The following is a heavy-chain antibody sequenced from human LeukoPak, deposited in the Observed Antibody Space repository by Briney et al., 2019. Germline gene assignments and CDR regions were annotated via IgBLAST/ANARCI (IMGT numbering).Heavy chain of an antibody. V-gene: IGHV4-59*01. CDR1: GGSISSYY. CDR3: ARGYYDFWSGFHDVFDI. Sequence: SETLSLTCTVSGGSISSYYWSWIRQPPGKGLEWIGYIYYSGSTNYNPSLKSRVTISVDTSKNQFSLKLSSVTAADTAVYYCARGYYDFWSGFHDVFDIWGQGTMVTVSS. D-gene: IGHD3-3*01. J-gene: IGHJ3*02. CDR2: IYYSGST.